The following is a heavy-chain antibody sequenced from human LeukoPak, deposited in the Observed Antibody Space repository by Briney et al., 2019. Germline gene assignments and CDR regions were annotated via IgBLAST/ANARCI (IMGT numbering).Heavy chain of an antibody. D-gene: IGHD1-26*01. V-gene: IGHV3-23*01. Sequence: PSETLSLTCTVSGGSISSSSYYWGWIRQPPGKGLEWVSAISGSGGSTYYADSVKGRFTISRDNSKNTLYLQMNSLRAEDTAVYYCAKDAGDSGSYPSDYWGQGTLVTVSS. J-gene: IGHJ4*02. CDR3: AKDAGDSGSYPSDY. CDR2: ISGSGGST. CDR1: GGSISSSSYY.